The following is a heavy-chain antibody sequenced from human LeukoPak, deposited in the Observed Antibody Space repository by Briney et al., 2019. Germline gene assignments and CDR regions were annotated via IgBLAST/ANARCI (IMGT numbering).Heavy chain of an antibody. Sequence: GGSLRLSCAHPGYTTSTSSANTVPHAPGKGREWVSPISSSSIYIYYADSVKGLFTISRDNAKTSLYLQMNSLRAEDTGVFYCARDRMDYNIPYGMDVWGQGTTVTVSS. CDR1: GYTTSTSS. CDR2: ISSSSIYI. D-gene: IGHD3-9*01. V-gene: IGHV3-21*01. CDR3: ARDRMDYNIPYGMDV. J-gene: IGHJ6*02.